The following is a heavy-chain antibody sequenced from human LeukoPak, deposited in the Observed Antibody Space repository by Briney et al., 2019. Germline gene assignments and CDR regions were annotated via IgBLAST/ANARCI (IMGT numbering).Heavy chain of an antibody. CDR3: ARPTSIIPASNVYYYYYAMDV. V-gene: IGHV1-46*01. D-gene: IGHD2-2*01. CDR1: GYTFTNYY. Sequence: GASVKVSCKASGYTFTNYYMHWVRQAPGQGLEWMGIINPSGGTTTYAHKFQDRVTMTRDTSTSTVYMEVSSLRPEDTAVYYCARPTSIIPASNVYYYYYAMDVWGQGTTVTASS. J-gene: IGHJ6*02. CDR2: INPSGGTT.